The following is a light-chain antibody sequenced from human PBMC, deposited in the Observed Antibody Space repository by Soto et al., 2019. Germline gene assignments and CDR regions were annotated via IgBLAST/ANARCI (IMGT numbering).Light chain of an antibody. V-gene: IGLV2-14*03. J-gene: IGLJ2*01. CDR3: SSYTSRNTLVV. CDR2: DVS. Sequence: QSALTQPASVSGSPGQSITISCTGTSSDVGAYNYVSWYQQHPGKAPKLMIYDVSNRPSGVSNRFSGSKSGNTASLTISGLQAEDEADYYCSSYTSRNTLVVFGGGTKVTVL. CDR1: SSDVGAYNY.